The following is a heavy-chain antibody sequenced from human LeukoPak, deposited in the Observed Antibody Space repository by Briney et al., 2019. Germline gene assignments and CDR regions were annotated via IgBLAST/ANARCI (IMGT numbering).Heavy chain of an antibody. CDR2: ISYDGSNK. CDR3: ATEGGGGDNYRCYYYYYYYMDV. J-gene: IGHJ6*03. CDR1: GFTFSSYA. Sequence: GGSLRLSCAASGFTFSSYAMHWVRQAPGKGLEWVAVISYDGSNKYYADSVKGRFTISRDNSKNTLYLQMNSLRAEDTAVYYCATEGGGGDNYRCYYYYYYYMDVWGKGTTVTVSS. D-gene: IGHD2-15*01. V-gene: IGHV3-30-3*01.